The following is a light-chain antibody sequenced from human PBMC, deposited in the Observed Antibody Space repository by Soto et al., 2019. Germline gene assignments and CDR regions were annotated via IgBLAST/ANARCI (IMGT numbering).Light chain of an antibody. CDR3: QQYYSYRYP. Sequence: AIRMTQSPSSLSASTGDRVTITCRASQGISSYLAWYQQKPGKAPKLLIYAASTLQSGVPSRFSGSGSGTDFTLTISCLQSEDFATYYCQQYYSYRYPFGQGTKLEIK. CDR2: AAS. CDR1: QGISSY. J-gene: IGKJ2*01. V-gene: IGKV1-8*01.